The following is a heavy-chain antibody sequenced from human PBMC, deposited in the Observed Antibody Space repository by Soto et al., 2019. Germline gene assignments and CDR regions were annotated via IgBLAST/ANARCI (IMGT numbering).Heavy chain of an antibody. CDR1: GFTFSSYG. CDR2: IWYDGSNK. CDR3: ARDLGYCSSTSCPVYYGMDV. D-gene: IGHD2-2*01. Sequence: GGSLRLSCAASGFTFSSYGMHWVRQAPGKGLEWVAVIWYDGSNKYYADSVKGRFTISRDNPKNTLYLQMNSLRAEDTAVYYCARDLGYCSSTSCPVYYGMDVWGQGTTVTVS. J-gene: IGHJ6*02. V-gene: IGHV3-33*01.